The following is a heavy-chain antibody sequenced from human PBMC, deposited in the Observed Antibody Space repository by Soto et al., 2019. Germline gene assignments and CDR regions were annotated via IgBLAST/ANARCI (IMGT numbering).Heavy chain of an antibody. CDR3: ARDPSKVVPGGSALLSAFDI. D-gene: IGHD2-2*01. CDR1: GFTFSRYD. J-gene: IGHJ3*02. CDR2: ISYDGSNK. Sequence: GGSVRLSCAASGFTFSRYDMHWVRQFPGKGLEWVAVISYDGSNKYYADSVKGRFTISRDNSKNTLYLQMNSLRVEDTAVHYCARDPSKVVPGGSALLSAFDIWGQGTTVTVSS. V-gene: IGHV3-30-3*01.